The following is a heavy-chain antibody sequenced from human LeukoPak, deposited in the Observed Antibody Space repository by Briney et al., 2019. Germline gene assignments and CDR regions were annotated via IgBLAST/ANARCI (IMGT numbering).Heavy chain of an antibody. D-gene: IGHD6-6*01. V-gene: IGHV4-4*07. CDR3: ARGDTVAARPGRFDY. CDR1: GGSISSYY. J-gene: IGHJ4*02. Sequence: SETLSLTCTVSGGSISSYYWSWIRQPAGKGLEWIGRIYTSGSTNYNPSLKSRVTISVDTSKNRFSLKLSSVTAADTAVYYCARGDTVAARPGRFDYWGQGTLVTVSS. CDR2: IYTSGST.